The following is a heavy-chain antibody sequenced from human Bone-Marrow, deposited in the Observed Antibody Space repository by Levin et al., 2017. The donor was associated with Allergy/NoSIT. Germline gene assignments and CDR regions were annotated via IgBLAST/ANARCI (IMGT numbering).Heavy chain of an antibody. CDR3: ARGPYGDYEYYFDY. J-gene: IGHJ4*02. Sequence: GASVKVSCKASGYTFTGYYMHWVRQAPGQGLEWMGWINPNSGGTNYAQKFQGRVTMTRDTSISTAYMELSRLRSDDTAVYYCARGPYGDYEYYFDYWGQGTLVTVSS. V-gene: IGHV1-2*02. CDR1: GYTFTGYY. D-gene: IGHD4-17*01. CDR2: INPNSGGT.